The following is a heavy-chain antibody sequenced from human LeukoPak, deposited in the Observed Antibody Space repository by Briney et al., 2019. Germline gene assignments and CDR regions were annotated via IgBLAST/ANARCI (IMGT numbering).Heavy chain of an antibody. CDR1: GGSISSHY. J-gene: IGHJ3*02. CDR2: IYTSGST. D-gene: IGHD6-13*01. Sequence: PSETLSLTCTVSGGSISSHYWSWIRQPAGKGLEWIGRIYTSGSTNYNPSLKSRVTMSVDTSKNQFSLKLSSVTAADTAVYYCARVGSTVRMAAAGNDAFDIWGQGTMVTVSS. V-gene: IGHV4-4*07. CDR3: ARVGSTVRMAAAGNDAFDI.